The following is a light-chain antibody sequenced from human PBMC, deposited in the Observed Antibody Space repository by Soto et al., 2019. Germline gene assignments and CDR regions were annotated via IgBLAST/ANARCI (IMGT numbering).Light chain of an antibody. CDR1: QSVSSN. CDR3: QQYNNWPPGIT. J-gene: IGKJ5*01. V-gene: IGKV3-15*01. CDR2: GAS. Sequence: IVMTHSPSTLSVSPLERASLSCMSIQSVSSNLAWYQQKPGQAPRLLIYGASTRATGIPARFSGSGSGTEFTLTISSLQSEDFAVYYCQQYNNWPPGITFGQGTRLEIK.